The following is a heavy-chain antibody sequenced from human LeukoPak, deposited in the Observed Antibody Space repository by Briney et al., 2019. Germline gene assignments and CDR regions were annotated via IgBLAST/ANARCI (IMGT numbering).Heavy chain of an antibody. CDR3: AREGGDAFDV. V-gene: IGHV6-1*01. J-gene: IGHJ3*01. CDR2: TYFRSKWYN. D-gene: IGHD1-26*01. CDR1: GDSVSSDSTA. Sequence: SQTLSLTCALSGDSVSSDSTAWNWIRQSPSRGLEWLGRTYFRSKWYNDYAVSVKSRITINPDTSKNQLSLQLNSVTPEDTAVYYCAREGGDAFDVWGQGTMVTVSS.